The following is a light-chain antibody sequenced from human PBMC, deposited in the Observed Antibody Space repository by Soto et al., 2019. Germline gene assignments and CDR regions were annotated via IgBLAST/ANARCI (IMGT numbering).Light chain of an antibody. CDR1: QSISSS. CDR2: RAS. CDR3: QQYNSYSRT. V-gene: IGKV1-5*03. Sequence: IQMTQSPSTLSASEGDRVTITCRASQSISSSLAWYQQKPGKAPKLLIYRASNLQSGVPSRFSGSGSGTEFTLTITSLQPDDFATYYCQQYNSYSRTFGRGTKVDIK. J-gene: IGKJ1*01.